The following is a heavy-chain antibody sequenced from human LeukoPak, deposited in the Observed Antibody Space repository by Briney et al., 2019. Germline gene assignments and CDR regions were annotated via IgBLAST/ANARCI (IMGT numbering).Heavy chain of an antibody. CDR2: MNPNSGNT. CDR1: GYTFTSYD. V-gene: IGHV1-8*03. CDR3: ARGPITMVRDYYYYYMDV. J-gene: IGHJ6*03. D-gene: IGHD3-10*01. Sequence: ASVKVSCKASGYTFTSYDINWVRQATGQGLEWMGWMNPNSGNTGYAQKFQGRVTITRNTSISTAYMELSSLRSEDTAVYYCARGPITMVRDYYYYYMDVWGKGTTVTVSS.